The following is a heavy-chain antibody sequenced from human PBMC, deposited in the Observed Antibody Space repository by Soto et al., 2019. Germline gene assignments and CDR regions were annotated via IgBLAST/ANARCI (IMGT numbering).Heavy chain of an antibody. V-gene: IGHV3-74*01. D-gene: IGHD6-13*01. CDR2: INHDGSKT. CDR1: QFSFSSYW. J-gene: IGHJ4*02. CDR3: VREPWGFSGTWYDY. Sequence: GGSLRLSCAASQFSFSSYWMHWVRQVPGKGPAWVARINHDGSKTEYADSVKGRFTIARDNTNNTLYLQMNSLRVEDTAMYYCVREPWGFSGTWYDYWGQGTLVTVSS.